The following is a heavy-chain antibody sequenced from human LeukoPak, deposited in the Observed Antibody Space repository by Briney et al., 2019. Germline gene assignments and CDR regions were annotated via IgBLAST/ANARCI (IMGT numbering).Heavy chain of an antibody. CDR2: IYPGDSDT. J-gene: IGHJ5*02. Sequence: GESLKISCKGSGYSFTSYWIGWVRQMPGKGLEWMGIIYPGDSDTRYSPSFQGQVTISADKSISTAYLQWSSLKASDTAMYYCARSPEMTTVTKNWFDPWGQGTLVTVSS. CDR3: ARSPEMTTVTKNWFDP. V-gene: IGHV5-51*01. CDR1: GYSFTSYW. D-gene: IGHD4-17*01.